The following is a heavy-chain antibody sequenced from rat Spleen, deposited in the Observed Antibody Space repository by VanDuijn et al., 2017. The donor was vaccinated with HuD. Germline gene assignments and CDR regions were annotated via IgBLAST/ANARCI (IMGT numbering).Heavy chain of an antibody. CDR3: TRNWDY. CDR2: ISYEVSST. CDR1: GFSLNKYY. V-gene: IGHV5-22*01. Sequence: EVQLVESGGGLVQPGRSMKLSCAASGFSLNKYYMAWVRQAPERGLEWVASISYEVSSTYYGDSVKGRFTISRDNAQNTLYLQMNSLRSEDTATYYCTRNWDYWGQGVMVTVSS. J-gene: IGHJ2*01. D-gene: IGHD5-1*01.